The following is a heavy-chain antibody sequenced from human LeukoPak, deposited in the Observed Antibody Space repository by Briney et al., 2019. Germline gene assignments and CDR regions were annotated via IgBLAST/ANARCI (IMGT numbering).Heavy chain of an antibody. D-gene: IGHD6-6*01. CDR3: ARGIAARHDY. V-gene: IGHV4-59*01. CDR2: IYYSGST. Sequence: SETPSLTSTLSGGSTSSYYWSWSRPPPGKGLGRSGYIYYSGSTNYNPSLKSRVTRSVDTSKKHFSLKLSSVTAADTAVYYCARGIAARHDYWGQGTLVTVSS. CDR1: GGSTSSYY. J-gene: IGHJ4*02.